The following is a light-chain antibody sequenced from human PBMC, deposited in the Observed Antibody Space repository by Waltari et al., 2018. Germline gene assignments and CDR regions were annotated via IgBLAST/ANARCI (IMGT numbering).Light chain of an antibody. V-gene: IGLV9-49*03. Sequence: QPVLTQPPSASASLGASVTLTRPLGRGHHNSNVDRYPPNTGKGPRFVMRVGTGGIVGSKGDGIPDRFSVLGSGLNRYLTIKNIQEEDESDYHCGADHGSGSSFVYVFGTGTKVTVL. CDR3: GADHGSGSSFVYV. CDR2: VGTGGIVG. J-gene: IGLJ1*01. CDR1: RGHHNSN.